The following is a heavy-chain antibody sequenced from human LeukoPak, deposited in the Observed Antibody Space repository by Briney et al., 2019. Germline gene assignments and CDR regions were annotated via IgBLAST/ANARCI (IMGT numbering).Heavy chain of an antibody. V-gene: IGHV1-46*01. CDR3: AGEGYGSGSYYPLDY. CDR2: INPSGGST. Sequence: GASVKVSCKASGYTFTSYYMHWVRQAPGQGLEWMGIINPSGGSTSYAQKFQGRVTITRDMSTSTVYMELSSLRSEDTAVYYCAGEGYGSGSYYPLDYWGQGTLVTVSS. D-gene: IGHD3-10*01. CDR1: GYTFTSYY. J-gene: IGHJ4*02.